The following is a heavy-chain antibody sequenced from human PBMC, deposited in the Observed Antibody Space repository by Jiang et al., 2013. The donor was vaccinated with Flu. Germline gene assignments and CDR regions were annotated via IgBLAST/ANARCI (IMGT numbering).Heavy chain of an antibody. CDR1: GDSVSSNTAA. J-gene: IGHJ4*02. V-gene: IGHV6-1*01. Sequence: SLTCAISGDSVSSNTAAWNWIRQSPSRGLEWLGRTYYRSKWYNDYAVSVKSRITINPDTSKNQFSLQLNSVTPEDTAVYYCTRATRYCSSTSCSYSAFDYWGQGTLVTVSS. CDR2: TYYRSKWYN. CDR3: TRATRYCSSTSCSYSAFDY. D-gene: IGHD2-2*01.